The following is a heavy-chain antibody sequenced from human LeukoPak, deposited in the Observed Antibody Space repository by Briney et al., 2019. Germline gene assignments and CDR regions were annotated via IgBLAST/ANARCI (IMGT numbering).Heavy chain of an antibody. Sequence: GGSLTLSCAASGFTFSNYGMNWVRQAPGKGLEWLSGISPSGGGTYCAASVNGRFTISRDDSKNTLSLQMNSLRAEDTAVYYCASFFIVGATGGYWGQGTRITVSS. V-gene: IGHV3-23*01. CDR1: GFTFSNYG. D-gene: IGHD1-26*01. J-gene: IGHJ4*02. CDR2: ISPSGGGT. CDR3: ASFFIVGATGGY.